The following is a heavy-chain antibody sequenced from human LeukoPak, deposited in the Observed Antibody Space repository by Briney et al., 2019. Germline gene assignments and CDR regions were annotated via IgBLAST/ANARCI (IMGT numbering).Heavy chain of an antibody. Sequence: GGSLRLSCAASEFTFSSYAMSRVRQAPGKGLVWVSAISGNGGRTYYADSVRGRFTISRDNTKNTLYLLMNSLRAEDTAVYYCAKDPEYGRNFPEYFQHWGQGTLVTVSS. J-gene: IGHJ1*01. CDR3: AKDPEYGRNFPEYFQH. CDR2: ISGNGGRT. D-gene: IGHD4-23*01. CDR1: EFTFSSYA. V-gene: IGHV3-23*01.